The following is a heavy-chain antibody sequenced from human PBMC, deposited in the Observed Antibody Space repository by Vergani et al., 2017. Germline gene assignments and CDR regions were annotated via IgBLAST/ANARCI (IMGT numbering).Heavy chain of an antibody. CDR3: ARDRVAIVVVPAAIEYTLWD. V-gene: IGHV1-69*01. J-gene: IGHJ4*02. D-gene: IGHD2-2*01. Sequence: QVQLVQSGAEVKKPGSSVKVSCKASGGTFSSYAISWVRPAPGQGLEWMGGIIPIFGTANYAQKFQGRVTITADESTSTAYMELSSLRSEDTAVYYCARDRVAIVVVPAAIEYTLWDWGQGTLVTVSS. CDR2: IIPIFGTA. CDR1: GGTFSSYA.